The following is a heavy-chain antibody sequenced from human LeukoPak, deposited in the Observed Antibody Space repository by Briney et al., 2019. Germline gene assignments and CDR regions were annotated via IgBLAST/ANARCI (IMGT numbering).Heavy chain of an antibody. V-gene: IGHV1-2*04. CDR2: INPNSGGT. J-gene: IGHJ2*01. D-gene: IGHD3-3*01. Sequence: ASVKVSCKASGYTFTSYDINWVRQATGQGLEWMGWINPNSGGTNYAQKFQGWVTMTRDTSISTAYMELISLRSDDTAVYYCASGMEGWYFDLWGRGTLVTVSS. CDR3: ASGMEGWYFDL. CDR1: GYTFTSYD.